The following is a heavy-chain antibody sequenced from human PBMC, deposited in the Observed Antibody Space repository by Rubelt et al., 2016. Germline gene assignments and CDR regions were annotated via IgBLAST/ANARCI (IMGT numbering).Heavy chain of an antibody. D-gene: IGHD3-3*01. J-gene: IGHJ3*02. CDR3: ARAWGTRSLLRGAIDI. Sequence: QVQLQQWGAGLLKPSETLSLTCAVYVGTFSDYSWTWIRKLPGKGLEWIGEITDAGDTTYNPSLKSRVTMSVDTSKNQFSVKLTSVTDADTAVFYCARAWGTRSLLRGAIDIWGQGTTVTVSS. CDR1: VGTFSDYS. V-gene: IGHV4-34*01. CDR2: ITDAGDT.